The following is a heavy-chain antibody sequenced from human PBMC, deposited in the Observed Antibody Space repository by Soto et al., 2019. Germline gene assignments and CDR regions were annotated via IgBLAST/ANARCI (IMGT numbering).Heavy chain of an antibody. V-gene: IGHV1-69*01. Sequence: QVQLVQSGAEVKKPGSSVKVSCKASGGTFGSYAISWVRQAPGQGLEWMGGIIPIPGTANYAQKFQGRVTIAAAESTSTAYMALRSLRSEDTAVYYCERSQGSSTSLAIYYYYYYGMDVWGQGTTVTVSS. CDR3: ERSQGSSTSLAIYYYYYYGMDV. J-gene: IGHJ6*02. CDR1: GGTFGSYA. CDR2: IIPIPGTA. D-gene: IGHD2-2*01.